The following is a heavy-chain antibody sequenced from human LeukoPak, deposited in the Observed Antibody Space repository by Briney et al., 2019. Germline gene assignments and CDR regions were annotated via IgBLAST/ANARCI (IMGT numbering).Heavy chain of an antibody. Sequence: SETLSLTCTVSGGSIISYYWSWIRQPPGKGLEWIGYIYYSGSTNYNLSLKSRVTISVDTSKNQFSLKLSPVTAADTAVYYCARKYYYDSSAPLNHYYMDVWGKGTTVTISS. J-gene: IGHJ6*03. CDR1: GGSIISYY. CDR2: IYYSGST. D-gene: IGHD3-22*01. V-gene: IGHV4-59*01. CDR3: ARKYYYDSSAPLNHYYMDV.